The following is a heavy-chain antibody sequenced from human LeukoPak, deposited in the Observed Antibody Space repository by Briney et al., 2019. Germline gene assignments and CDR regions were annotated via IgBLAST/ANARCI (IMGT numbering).Heavy chain of an antibody. V-gene: IGHV3-7*01. CDR1: GFTFSSYW. CDR3: ARDYYDSSGYYHVGYFDY. J-gene: IGHJ4*02. Sequence: GGSLRLSCAASGFTFSSYWVSWVRQAPGKGLKWVANIKQDGSEKYYVDSVKGRFTISRDNAKNSLYLQMNSLRAEDTAVYYCARDYYDSSGYYHVGYFDYWGQGTLVTVSS. CDR2: IKQDGSEK. D-gene: IGHD3-22*01.